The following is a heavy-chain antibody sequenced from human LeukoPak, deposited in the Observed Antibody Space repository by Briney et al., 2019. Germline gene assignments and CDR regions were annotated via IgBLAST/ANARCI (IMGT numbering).Heavy chain of an antibody. Sequence: NPSETLSLTCTVSGGSISSSSYYWGWIRQPPGKGLEWIGSIYYSGSTYYNPSLKSRVTISVDTSKNQFSLKLSSVTAADTAIYYCARHRGGSADYWGQGTLVTVSS. CDR2: IYYSGST. D-gene: IGHD3-16*01. CDR1: GGSISSSSYY. CDR3: ARHRGGSADY. J-gene: IGHJ4*02. V-gene: IGHV4-39*01.